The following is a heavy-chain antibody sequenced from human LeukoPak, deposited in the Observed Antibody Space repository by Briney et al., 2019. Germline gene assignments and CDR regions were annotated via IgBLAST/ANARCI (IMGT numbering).Heavy chain of an antibody. D-gene: IGHD6-19*01. CDR1: GFTFSTYG. V-gene: IGHV3-21*01. CDR2: ISSSSYYI. Sequence: PGGSLRLSCAASGFTFSTYGMSWVRQAPGKGLEWVSSISSSSYYISYADSVKGRFTISRDNAKKSLYLQMNSVGAEDTAVYYCARDPGYSSGWFDYWGQGALVTVSS. J-gene: IGHJ4*02. CDR3: ARDPGYSSGWFDY.